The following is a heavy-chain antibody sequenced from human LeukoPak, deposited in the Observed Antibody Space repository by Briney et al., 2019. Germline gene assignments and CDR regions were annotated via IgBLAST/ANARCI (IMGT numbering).Heavy chain of an antibody. V-gene: IGHV5-51*01. J-gene: IGHJ4*02. CDR2: VHPSDSYS. CDR1: GYSFTTYW. D-gene: IGHD6-25*01. Sequence: GESLKISCKGSGYSFTTYWIAWVRQMPGKGLEWLGIVHPSDSYSRYSPSFQGQVTISADKSITTAYLQWSSLKASDTAMYYCARYVAAGGRIDYWGQGTLVTVSS. CDR3: ARYVAAGGRIDY.